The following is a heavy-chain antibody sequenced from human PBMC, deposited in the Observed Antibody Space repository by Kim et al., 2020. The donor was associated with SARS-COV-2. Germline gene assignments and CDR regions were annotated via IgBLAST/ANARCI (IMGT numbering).Heavy chain of an antibody. CDR2: ISGSGGST. V-gene: IGHV3-23*01. D-gene: IGHD1-26*01. Sequence: GGSLRLSCAASGFTFSSYAMSWVRQAPGKGLEWVSAISGSGGSTYYADSVKGRFTISRDNSKNTLYLQMNSLRAEDTAVYYCAKDHRNDWGFWYRPFSGTLDYWGQGTLVTVSS. J-gene: IGHJ4*02. CDR3: AKDHRNDWGFWYRPFSGTLDY. CDR1: GFTFSSYA.